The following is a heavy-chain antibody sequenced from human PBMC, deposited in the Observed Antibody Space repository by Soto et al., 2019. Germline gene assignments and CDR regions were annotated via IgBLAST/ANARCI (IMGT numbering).Heavy chain of an antibody. CDR1: GYPVTAYY. D-gene: IGHD3-3*01. CDR2: INPATGAA. Sequence: QLHLVQSGAVVKKPGASVTVSCSASGYPVTAYYMHWVRQAPGRGLEWMGGINPATGAAKYTQTFQGRVTMTRDTAQSTVFMELGGLTSEDTAVFYCARGGGVGVAGSAAFDMWGQGTLVPVSS. CDR3: ARGGGVGVAGSAAFDM. V-gene: IGHV1-2*02. J-gene: IGHJ3*02.